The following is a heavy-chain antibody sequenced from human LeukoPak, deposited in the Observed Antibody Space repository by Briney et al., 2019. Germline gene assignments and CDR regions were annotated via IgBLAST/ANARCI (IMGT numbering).Heavy chain of an antibody. Sequence: SETLSLTCAVYGGSFSGYYWSWIRQPPGKGLEWIGEINRSGSTNYNPSLKSRVTISVDTSKNQFSLKLSSVTAADTAVYYCASLFSVPAAPFDPWGQGTLVTVSS. V-gene: IGHV4-34*01. J-gene: IGHJ5*02. CDR3: ASLFSVPAAPFDP. CDR2: INRSGST. CDR1: GGSFSGYY. D-gene: IGHD2-2*01.